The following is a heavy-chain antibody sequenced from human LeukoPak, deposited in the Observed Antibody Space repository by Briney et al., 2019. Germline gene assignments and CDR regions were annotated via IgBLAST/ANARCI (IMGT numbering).Heavy chain of an antibody. CDR1: GFTFDSYC. CDR2: IKQDGNEK. V-gene: IGHV3-7*01. Sequence: GGSLRLSCAASGFTFDSYCMSWVRQAPGQGLEWVANIKQDGNEKYYVDSVKGRFTISRDNAENSLYLQMNSLRAEDTAVYYCTRDPLTQNDYWGQGTLVTVSS. CDR3: TRDPLTQNDY. J-gene: IGHJ4*02. D-gene: IGHD1-14*01.